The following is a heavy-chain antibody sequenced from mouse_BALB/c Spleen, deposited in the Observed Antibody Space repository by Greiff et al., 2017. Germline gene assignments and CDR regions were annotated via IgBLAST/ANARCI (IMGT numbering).Heavy chain of an antibody. CDR2: ISNGGGST. CDR3: ARRRAGDYFDY. Sequence: EVKLLESGGGLVQPGGSLKLSCAASGFTFSRYGMSWVRQTPEKRLEWVAYISNGGGSTYYPDTVKGRFTISRDNAKNTLYLQMSSLKSEDTAMYYCARRRAGDYFDYWGQGTTLTVSS. J-gene: IGHJ2*01. CDR1: GFTFSRYG. V-gene: IGHV5-12-2*01. D-gene: IGHD3-3*01.